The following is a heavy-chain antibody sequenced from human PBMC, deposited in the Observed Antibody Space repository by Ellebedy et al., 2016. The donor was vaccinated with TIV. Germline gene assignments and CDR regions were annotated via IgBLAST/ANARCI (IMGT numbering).Heavy chain of an antibody. CDR3: GQFGPRANYAMDV. Sequence: SETLSLXXTVSGVSLESGDYYWTWIRQPPGKGLELIGYINHSGSTYYNSSLKSRLIISVDTSKNHFSLQLSSVTASDTAVYYCGQFGPRANYAMDVWGQGTTVTVSS. J-gene: IGHJ6*02. CDR2: INHSGST. CDR1: GVSLESGDYY. D-gene: IGHD3-10*01. V-gene: IGHV4-30-4*01.